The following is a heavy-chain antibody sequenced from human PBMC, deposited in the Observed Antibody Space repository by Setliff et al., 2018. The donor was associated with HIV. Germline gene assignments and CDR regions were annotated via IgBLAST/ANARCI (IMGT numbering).Heavy chain of an antibody. V-gene: IGHV1-18*01. CDR3: AREYRRSQGVGYFDY. J-gene: IGHJ4*02. Sequence: ASVKVSCKASGYSFSSYGISWVRQAPGQGLEWMGWISAYNGNTNCAQKLQGRVTMTTDTSTSTAYMELRSLKSDDTAVYYCAREYRRSQGVGYFDYWGQGTLVTVSS. CDR2: ISAYNGNT. CDR1: GYSFSSYG. D-gene: IGHD6-6*01.